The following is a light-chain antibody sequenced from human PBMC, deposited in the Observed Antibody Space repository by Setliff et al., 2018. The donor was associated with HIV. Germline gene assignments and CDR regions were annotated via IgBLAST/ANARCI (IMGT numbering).Light chain of an antibody. V-gene: IGKV3-15*01. CDR2: GAF. Sequence: EIVMTQSPATLSVSPGERATLSCRASQTISTNLAWYQQKPGQAPRLLIYGAFTWATGIPDRISGSGSGTEFSLTISSLQSEDCAVYYCQQYNKWPFTFGQGTKVDIK. CDR1: QTISTN. J-gene: IGKJ2*01. CDR3: QQYNKWPFT.